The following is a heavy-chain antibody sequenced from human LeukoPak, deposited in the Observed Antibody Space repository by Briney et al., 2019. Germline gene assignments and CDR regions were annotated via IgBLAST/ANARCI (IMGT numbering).Heavy chain of an antibody. CDR2: ISWNSASM. V-gene: IGHV3-9*01. D-gene: IGHD3-22*01. CDR3: AKERYYDSRGYQGFDF. CDR1: GFSFSVYW. Sequence: GGSLRLSCAASGFSFSVYWMHWVRQAPGKGLEWVSGISWNSASMGYADSVKGRFTISRDNAKNSLYLQMNSLRAEDTALYYCAKERYYDSRGYQGFDFWGQGTLVTVSS. J-gene: IGHJ4*02.